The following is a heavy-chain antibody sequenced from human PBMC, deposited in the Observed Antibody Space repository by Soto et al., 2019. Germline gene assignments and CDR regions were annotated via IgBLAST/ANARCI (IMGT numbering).Heavy chain of an antibody. V-gene: IGHV4-31*03. D-gene: IGHD2-2*01. J-gene: IGHJ5*02. CDR2: IYYSGST. Sequence: QVQLQESSPGLVKPSQTLSLTCTVSGGSISSGGYYWSWIRQHPGKGLEWIGYIYYSGSTYYNPSLKSRVTLSVDTSKNQFSLKLSSVTAADTAVYYCARESAFSTPLNWFDPWGQGTLVTVSS. CDR3: ARESAFSTPLNWFDP. CDR1: GGSISSGGYY.